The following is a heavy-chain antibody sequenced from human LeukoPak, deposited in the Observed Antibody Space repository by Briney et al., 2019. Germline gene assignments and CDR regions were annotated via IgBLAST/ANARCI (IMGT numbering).Heavy chain of an antibody. D-gene: IGHD4-17*01. CDR2: IRDSGTT. CDR1: GFTFSTYP. V-gene: IGHV3-48*01. Sequence: GGSLRLSCAASGFTFSTYPMNWVRQAPGKGLEWISHIRDSGTTDYADSVKGRFTISRDNAKNSLYLQLNSLRAEDTAVYYCARDHDYAFDNWGQGTLVTVSS. J-gene: IGHJ4*02. CDR3: ARDHDYAFDN.